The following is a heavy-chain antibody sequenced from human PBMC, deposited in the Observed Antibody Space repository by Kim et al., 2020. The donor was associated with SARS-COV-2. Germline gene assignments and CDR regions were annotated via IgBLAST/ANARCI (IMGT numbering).Heavy chain of an antibody. J-gene: IGHJ5*02. CDR1: GGSIISTSYY. Sequence: SETLSLTCTVSGGSIISTSYYWGWIRQPPGEKMEWIGSMYYTGSTYYNPSLKSRVALSVDTSRNQFSLKLTSVSAADTAVYYCARSWFGELFSGCFGPWG. CDR3: ARSWFGELFSGCFGP. CDR2: MYYTGST. D-gene: IGHD3-10*01. V-gene: IGHV4-39*01.